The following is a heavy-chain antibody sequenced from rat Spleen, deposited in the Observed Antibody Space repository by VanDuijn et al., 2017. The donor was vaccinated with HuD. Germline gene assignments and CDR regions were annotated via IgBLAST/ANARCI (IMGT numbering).Heavy chain of an antibody. J-gene: IGHJ3*01. D-gene: IGHD4-3*01. CDR3: ARQDTSGYSNWFAY. CDR2: ISPSGVT. CDR1: GFTFRNFD. Sequence: EVQLVESGGGLVQPGRSLKVSCEASGFTFRNFDMAWVSQAPTKGREWVASISPSGVTYYRDSVKGRFTVSRENAKSTLCLLMDSLRSEDTATYYCARQDTSGYSNWFAYWGQGTLVTVSS. V-gene: IGHV5-25*01.